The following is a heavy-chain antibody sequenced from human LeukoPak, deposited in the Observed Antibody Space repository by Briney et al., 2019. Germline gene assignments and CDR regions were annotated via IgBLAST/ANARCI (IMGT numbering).Heavy chain of an antibody. D-gene: IGHD5-18*01. V-gene: IGHV3-7*01. Sequence: GGSLRLSCAASGFTFSGYWMSWVRQAPGKGLEWVANIKEDGSEKYYVDSVKGRFTISRDNAKNSMYLQMNSLRAEDTAVYYCARWGYSYGPIDYWGQGTLVTVSS. CDR2: IKEDGSEK. CDR1: GFTFSGYW. CDR3: ARWGYSYGPIDY. J-gene: IGHJ4*02.